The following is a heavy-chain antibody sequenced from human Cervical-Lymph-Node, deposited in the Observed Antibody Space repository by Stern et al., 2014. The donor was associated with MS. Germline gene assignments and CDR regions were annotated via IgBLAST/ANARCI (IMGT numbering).Heavy chain of an antibody. CDR1: GFTFSSYW. Sequence: EVQLVESGGGLVQPGGSLRLSCAASGFTFSSYWMHWVRQAPGKGLGWVSRINSDGSSTSYADSVKGRFTISRDNAKNTLYLQMNSLRAEDTAVYYCAREPEGDYYYYGMDVWGQGTTVTVSS. V-gene: IGHV3-74*01. CDR2: INSDGSST. CDR3: AREPEGDYYYYGMDV. J-gene: IGHJ6*02.